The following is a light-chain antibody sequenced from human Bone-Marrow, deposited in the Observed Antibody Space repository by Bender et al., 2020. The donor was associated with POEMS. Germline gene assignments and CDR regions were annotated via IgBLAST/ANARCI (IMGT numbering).Light chain of an antibody. J-gene: IGLJ3*02. CDR1: SSDVGY. CDR2: DVS. Sequence: QSALTQPASVSGSPGQSITISCTGSSSDVGYVSWYQQQPGKAPKIIIYDVSNRPSGISDRFSGSKSDRTASLIISGLQAEDEADYYCSSYTGSNTLVFGGGTKLAVL. CDR3: SSYTGSNTLV. V-gene: IGLV2-14*03.